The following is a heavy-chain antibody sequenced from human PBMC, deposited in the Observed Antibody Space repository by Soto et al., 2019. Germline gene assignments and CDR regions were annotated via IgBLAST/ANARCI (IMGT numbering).Heavy chain of an antibody. CDR1: GFTLSTFG. D-gene: IGHD6-6*01. CDR3: ADEMFPQTVPISSSPWGDT. J-gene: IGHJ5*02. Sequence: PGGSLRLSCAASGFTLSTFGIHWVRQAPGKGLEWVAIVSYDESRVYYADSVKGRFAISRDISKSTVYLQMDSLRSEDTAIYYCADEMFPQTVPISSSPWGDTWGQGTPVTVSS. V-gene: IGHV3-30*18. CDR2: VSYDESRV.